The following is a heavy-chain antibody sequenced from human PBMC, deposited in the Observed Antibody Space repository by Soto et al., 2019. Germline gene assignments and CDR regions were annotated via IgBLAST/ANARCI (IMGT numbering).Heavy chain of an antibody. CDR2: IFHDGSDE. Sequence: QVQLVESRGGVVQPGRSLRLSCAGCGFTFSGYAMHRVRQAPGKGLEWVAVIFHDGSDEYYADSVKGRLTVSRDNSKNALNLHLNSLKPEDTAVYYCVTAYTYGPDAFDIWGQGTMVTVTT. CDR3: VTAYTYGPDAFDI. D-gene: IGHD5-18*01. J-gene: IGHJ3*02. CDR1: GFTFSGYA. V-gene: IGHV3-30-3*01.